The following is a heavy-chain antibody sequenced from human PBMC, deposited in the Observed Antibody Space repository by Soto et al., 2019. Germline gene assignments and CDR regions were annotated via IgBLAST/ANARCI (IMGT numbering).Heavy chain of an antibody. CDR3: ARGGYSYGHFDY. J-gene: IGHJ4*02. V-gene: IGHV4-31*03. CDR1: GGSISSGGYY. CDR2: IYYSGST. Sequence: QVQLQESGPGLVKPSQTLSLTCTVSGGSISSGGYYWSWIRQHPGKGLEWIGYIYYSGSTYYNPSLKSRVTISVDTSKNQSSLKLSSVTAADTAVYYCARGGYSYGHFDYWGQGTLVTVSS. D-gene: IGHD5-18*01.